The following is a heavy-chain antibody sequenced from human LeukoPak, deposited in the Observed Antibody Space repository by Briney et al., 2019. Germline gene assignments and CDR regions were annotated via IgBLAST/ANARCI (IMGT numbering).Heavy chain of an antibody. D-gene: IGHD4-17*01. CDR2: IYSSGKT. J-gene: IGHJ4*02. Sequence: SETLSLTCTVSGGSISSGSYYWDWIRQPPGKGLEWIGDIYSSGKTNYNPSLRSRVTMSIDPSKNQFSLNLNSVSATDTAVYYCARGTVTTVHWGQGTLVTVSS. CDR3: ARGTVTTVH. CDR1: GGSISSGSYY. V-gene: IGHV4-39*01.